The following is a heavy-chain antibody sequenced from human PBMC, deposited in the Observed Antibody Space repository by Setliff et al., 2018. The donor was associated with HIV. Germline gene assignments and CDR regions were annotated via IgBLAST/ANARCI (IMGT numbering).Heavy chain of an antibody. D-gene: IGHD3-22*01. CDR3: AITSRGYSLQRGGAFDI. CDR1: GDTFTTYV. CDR2: RSPSFSTT. J-gene: IGHJ3*02. Sequence: GASVKVSCKGSGDTFTTYVVSWVRQAPGQGLEWMGGRSPSFSTTNYAQKFQGRVTITTDESTSRAYMELSSMRSEDTAVYYCAITSRGYSLQRGGAFDIWGQGTLVTVSS. V-gene: IGHV1-69*05.